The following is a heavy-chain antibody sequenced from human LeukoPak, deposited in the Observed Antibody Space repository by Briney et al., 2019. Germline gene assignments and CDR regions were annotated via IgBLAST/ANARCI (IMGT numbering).Heavy chain of an antibody. D-gene: IGHD3-3*01. CDR3: AKLGGEKRFLEWSIYQGDAFDI. J-gene: IGHJ3*02. CDR2: IRYDGSNK. CDR1: GFTFSSYG. V-gene: IGHV3-30*02. Sequence: GGSLRLSCAASGFTFSSYGMHWVRQAPGKGLEWVAFIRYDGSNKYYADSVKGRFTISRDNSKNTLYLQMNSLRAEDTAVYYCAKLGGEKRFLEWSIYQGDAFDIWGQGTMVTVSS.